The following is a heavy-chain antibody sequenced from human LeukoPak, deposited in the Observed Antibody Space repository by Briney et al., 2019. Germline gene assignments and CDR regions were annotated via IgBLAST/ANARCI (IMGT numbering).Heavy chain of an antibody. J-gene: IGHJ6*03. Sequence: GGSLRLSCAASGFTFSSSTMNWGREAPGKGREWVSSISGGSIYIYYADSVKGRFNISRDNGKNSLYLQMNSLRAEDTAVYYCASDKTAQLDNYYYYMDVWGKGTTVTISS. CDR2: ISGGSIYI. CDR3: ASDKTAQLDNYYYYMDV. V-gene: IGHV3-21*06. D-gene: IGHD6-13*01. CDR1: GFTFSSST.